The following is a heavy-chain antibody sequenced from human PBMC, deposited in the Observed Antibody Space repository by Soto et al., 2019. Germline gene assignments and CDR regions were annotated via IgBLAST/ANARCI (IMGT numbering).Heavy chain of an antibody. D-gene: IGHD1-1*01. CDR3: ASTSIRYWNPSGDSYYSSGMDV. V-gene: IGHV3-30-3*01. Sequence: RLSWGASGFKFRGYARRWVRKKPGKGLQWVAVISYDGSNKYYADSVKGRFTISRDNSKNTLYLQMNSLSAEDPAVYYCASTSIRYWNPSGDSYYSSGMDVWAQGTTRTGSS. CDR2: ISYDGSNK. CDR1: GFKFRGYA. J-gene: IGHJ6*02.